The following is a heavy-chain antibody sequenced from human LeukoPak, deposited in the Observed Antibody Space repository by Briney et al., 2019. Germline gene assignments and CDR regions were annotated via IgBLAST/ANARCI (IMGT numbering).Heavy chain of an antibody. J-gene: IGHJ3*02. CDR3: ARDLSITIFGVVISLTFDI. CDR2: INPNSGGT. V-gene: IGHV1-2*02. CDR1: GYTFTGYY. Sequence: EASVKVSCKASGYTFTGYYMHWVRQAPGQGLEWMGWINPNSGGTNYAQKFQGRVTMTRDTSISTAYMELSRLRSDDTAVYYCARDLSITIFGVVISLTFDIWGQGTMVTVSS. D-gene: IGHD3-3*01.